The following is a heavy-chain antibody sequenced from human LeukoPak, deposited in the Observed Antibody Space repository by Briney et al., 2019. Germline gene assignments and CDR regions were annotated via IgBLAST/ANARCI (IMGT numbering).Heavy chain of an antibody. D-gene: IGHD3-10*01. CDR3: AKSPSYGSGSYYDDY. V-gene: IGHV3-23*01. J-gene: IGHJ4*02. CDR1: GFTFSSYG. Sequence: GGSLRLSCAASGFTFSSYGMHWVRQAPGKGLEWVSAISGSGGSTYYADSVKGRFTISRDNSKNTLYLQMNSLRGEDTAVYYCAKSPSYGSGSYYDDYWGQGTLVTVSS. CDR2: ISGSGGST.